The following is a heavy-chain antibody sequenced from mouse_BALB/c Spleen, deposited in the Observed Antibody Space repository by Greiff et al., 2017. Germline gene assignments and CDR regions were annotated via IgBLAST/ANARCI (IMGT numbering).Heavy chain of an antibody. Sequence: EVKLMESGGDLVKPGGSLKLSCAASGFTFSSYGMSWVRQTPDKRLEWVATISSGGSYTYYPDSVKGRFTISRDNAKNTLYLQMSSLKSEDTAMYYCARLPVRRYAMDYWGQGTSVTVSS. V-gene: IGHV5-6*01. CDR1: GFTFSSYG. J-gene: IGHJ4*01. CDR2: ISSGGSYT. D-gene: IGHD2-14*01. CDR3: ARLPVRRYAMDY.